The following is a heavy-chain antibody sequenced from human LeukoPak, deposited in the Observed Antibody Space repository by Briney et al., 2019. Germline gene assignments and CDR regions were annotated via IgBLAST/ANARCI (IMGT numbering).Heavy chain of an antibody. CDR2: IYYSGST. CDR3: ARHDSSGYKY. J-gene: IGHJ4*02. Sequence: PSETLSLTCTVSGDSMSTYYWSWIRQPPGKGLEWIGYIYYSGSTNYNPSLKSRVTISVDTSKNQFSLKVTSVTAADTAIYYCARHDSSGYKYWGQGTLVTVSS. V-gene: IGHV4-59*08. CDR1: GDSMSTYY. D-gene: IGHD3-22*01.